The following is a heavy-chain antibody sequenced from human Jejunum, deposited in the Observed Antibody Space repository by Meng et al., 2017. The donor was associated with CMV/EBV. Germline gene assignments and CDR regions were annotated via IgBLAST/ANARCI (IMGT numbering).Heavy chain of an antibody. V-gene: IGHV3-74*03. D-gene: IGHD6-6*01. CDR2: INNEGGTT. Sequence: SAFTVSDYWMHWVRQAPGKGLVWVSRINNEGGTTVYADSVKGRFTISRDNAKNTLSLQMNSLRGEDTAVYYCAREQSSSYAFDIWGQGTVVTVSS. J-gene: IGHJ3*02. CDR3: AREQSSSYAFDI. CDR1: AFTVSDYW.